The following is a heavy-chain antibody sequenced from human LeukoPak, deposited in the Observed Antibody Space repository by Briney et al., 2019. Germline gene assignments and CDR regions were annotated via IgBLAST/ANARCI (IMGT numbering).Heavy chain of an antibody. Sequence: PGGSLRLSCAASGFTFRNFAMHWVRQAPGKGLEWVAVISYDGDNEYYADSVKGQFTIPRDNSRDRLYLQMNSLRPEDTAMYYCARVRGGRSLYYYGMDVWGRGTTVTVSS. J-gene: IGHJ6*02. CDR3: ARVRGGRSLYYYGMDV. CDR2: ISYDGDNE. D-gene: IGHD3-16*01. CDR1: GFTFRNFA. V-gene: IGHV3-30-3*01.